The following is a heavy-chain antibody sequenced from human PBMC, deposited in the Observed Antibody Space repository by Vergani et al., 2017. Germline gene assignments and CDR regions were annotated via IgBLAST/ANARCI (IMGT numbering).Heavy chain of an antibody. CDR3: ARKAKYSSGWYFDY. CDR2: INHSGST. J-gene: IGHJ4*02. Sequence: VQLLESGGGLVQPGGSLRLSCAASGFTFSSYAMSWVRQAPGKGLEWIGEINHSGSTNYNPSLKSRVTISVDTSKNQFSLKLSSVTAADTAVYYCARKAKYSSGWYFDYWGQGTLVTVSS. CDR1: GFTFSSYA. V-gene: IGHV4-34*01. D-gene: IGHD6-19*01.